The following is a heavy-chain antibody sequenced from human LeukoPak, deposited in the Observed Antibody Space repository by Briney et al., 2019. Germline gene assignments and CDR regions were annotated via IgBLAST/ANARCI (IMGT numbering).Heavy chain of an antibody. J-gene: IGHJ4*02. CDR2: TIASGGST. Sequence: GGSLRLSCAASGFTFSSYAMTWVRQAPGKGLEWVSSTIASGGSTYYADSVKGRFTISRDNSKNTLYLQMNSLRAEATAVYYCAKGVVAVAGAEYYFDYWGQGTLVTVSS. CDR3: AKGVVAVAGAEYYFDY. V-gene: IGHV3-23*01. D-gene: IGHD6-19*01. CDR1: GFTFSSYA.